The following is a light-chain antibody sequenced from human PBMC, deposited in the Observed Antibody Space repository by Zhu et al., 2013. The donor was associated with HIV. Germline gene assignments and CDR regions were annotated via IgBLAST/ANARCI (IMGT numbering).Light chain of an antibody. V-gene: IGLV1-40*01. CDR2: DNI. Sequence: QSLLTQPPSVSGAPGQRVTITCTGSGSNLGARYNVQWYQQLPGTAPKLLIFDNINRASGVPDRFSASKSGTSASLAITGLQAEDEADYYCCSYTERNSLPFVFGTGTKVTVL. CDR3: CSYTERNSLPFV. CDR1: GSNLGARYN. J-gene: IGLJ1*01.